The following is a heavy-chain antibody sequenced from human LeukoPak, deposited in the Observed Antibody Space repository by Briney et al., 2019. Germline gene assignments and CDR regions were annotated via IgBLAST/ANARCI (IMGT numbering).Heavy chain of an antibody. Sequence: SETLSLTCTVSGGSISSYYWSWIRQPPGKGLEWIGYIYHSGSTYYNPSLQSRVTISIDKSKNQFSLNLNSVTAADTAVYYCARNSYYDNSGEGAFDIWGQGTMVTVSS. CDR2: IYHSGST. J-gene: IGHJ3*02. CDR3: ARNSYYDNSGEGAFDI. D-gene: IGHD3-22*01. V-gene: IGHV4-59*12. CDR1: GGSISSYY.